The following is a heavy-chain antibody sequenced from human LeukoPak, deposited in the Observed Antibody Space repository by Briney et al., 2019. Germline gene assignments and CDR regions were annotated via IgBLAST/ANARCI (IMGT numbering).Heavy chain of an antibody. Sequence: PSETLSLTCTVSGGSISSYYWSWIRQPPGKGLEWIGEINHSGSTNYNPSLKSRVTISVDTSKNQFSLKLSSVTAADTAVYYCARATRYYGMDVWGQGTTVTVSS. CDR2: INHSGST. D-gene: IGHD1-1*01. J-gene: IGHJ6*02. V-gene: IGHV4-34*01. CDR1: GGSISSYY. CDR3: ARATRYYGMDV.